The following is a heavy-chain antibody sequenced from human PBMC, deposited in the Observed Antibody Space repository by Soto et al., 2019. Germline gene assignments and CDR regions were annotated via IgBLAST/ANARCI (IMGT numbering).Heavy chain of an antibody. J-gene: IGHJ2*01. CDR1: AGSISRGGYH. Sequence: SQTRPHPWTVSAGSISRGGYHWSLLRQHQGKGLEGIGYIYYSGSTYYNPSLKSRVTISVDTSKNQFSLKLSSVTAADTAVYYCVFFEGTGVHRDLHAFSGRRSSDL. V-gene: IGHV4-31*02. D-gene: IGHD3-3*01. CDR3: VFFEGTGVHRDLHAFSGRRSSDL. CDR2: IYYSGST.